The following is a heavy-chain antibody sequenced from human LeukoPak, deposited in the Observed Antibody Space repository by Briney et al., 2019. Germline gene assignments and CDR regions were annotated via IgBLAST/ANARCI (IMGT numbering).Heavy chain of an antibody. CDR3: AKDFRGVTRA. V-gene: IGHV3-53*05. CDR2: IYSGGGT. Sequence: GGSLRLSCAASGFSVSGNYMSWVRQAPGKGLEWVSVIYSGGGTYYADSVKGRFTISRDDSKNTLYLQMNSLRAEDTAVYYCAKDFRGVTRAWGQGTLVTVSS. J-gene: IGHJ5*02. D-gene: IGHD3-10*01. CDR1: GFSVSGNY.